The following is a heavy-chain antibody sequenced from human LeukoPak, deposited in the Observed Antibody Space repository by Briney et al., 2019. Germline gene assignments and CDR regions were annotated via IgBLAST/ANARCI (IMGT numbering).Heavy chain of an antibody. V-gene: IGHV2-70*11. J-gene: IGHJ4*02. CDR2: IDWDDDK. CDR1: GFSLSTSGMC. CDR3: ARIVAAAGGGHY. D-gene: IGHD6-13*01. Sequence: SGPALVKPTQTLTLTCTFAGFSLSTSGMCVSWIRQPPGKALEWLARIDWDDDKYYSTSLKTRLTISKDTPKNQVVLTMTNIDHVDTATYYCARIVAAAGGGHYWAENPLVPVPS.